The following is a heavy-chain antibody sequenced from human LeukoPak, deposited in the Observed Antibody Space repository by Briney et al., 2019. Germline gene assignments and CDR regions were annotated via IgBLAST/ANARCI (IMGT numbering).Heavy chain of an antibody. Sequence: GRSLRLSCAASGFTFSSYWMHWVRQAPGKGLVWVSRINSDGSSTSYADSVKGRFTISRDNAKNTLYLQMNSLRAEDTAVYYCARGGRWLQLELFDYWGQGTLVTVSS. J-gene: IGHJ4*02. V-gene: IGHV3-74*01. CDR1: GFTFSSYW. CDR3: ARGGRWLQLELFDY. CDR2: INSDGSST. D-gene: IGHD5-24*01.